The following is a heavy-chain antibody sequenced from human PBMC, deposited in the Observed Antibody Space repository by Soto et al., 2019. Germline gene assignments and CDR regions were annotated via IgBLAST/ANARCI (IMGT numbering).Heavy chain of an antibody. Sequence: CVPLRLSCRASGFSITRCVMSRVRQAPGKGLEWVSLITDSGAGTYYADSVKGRFTISRDNSKNTMYLQMNNLRAEDMAVYYCAKGLIDGRWYATDWGQGTLVTVSS. CDR3: AKGLIDGRWYATD. J-gene: IGHJ4*02. V-gene: IGHV3-23*01. CDR1: GFSITRCV. CDR2: ITDSGAGT. D-gene: IGHD6-13*01.